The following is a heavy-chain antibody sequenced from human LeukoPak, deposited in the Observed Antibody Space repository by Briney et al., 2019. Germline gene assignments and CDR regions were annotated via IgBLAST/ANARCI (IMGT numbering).Heavy chain of an antibody. J-gene: IGHJ4*02. CDR2: IKSESDGGTT. V-gene: IGHV3-15*07. CDR1: GIIFNNVW. Sequence: GGSLRLSCAASGIIFNNVWMNWVRQAPGKGLEWVARIKSESDGGTTDYAAPVKGRFTISRDDSKNTLSLQMNSLKTDDTALYYCTTRRVDTGVVTGDFWGQGTLVTVSS. CDR3: TTRRVDTGVVTGDF. D-gene: IGHD2-21*02.